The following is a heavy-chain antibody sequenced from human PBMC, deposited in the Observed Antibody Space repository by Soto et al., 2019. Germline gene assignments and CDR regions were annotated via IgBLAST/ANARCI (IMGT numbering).Heavy chain of an antibody. V-gene: IGHV3-11*01. J-gene: IGHJ4*02. Sequence: GGSLRLSCAASGFTFSDYYMSWIRQAPGKGLEWVSYISSSGSTIYYADSVRGRFTISRDNAKNSLYLQMNSLRAEDTAVYYCATPNIEGYSSSSDYWGQGTLVTVSS. D-gene: IGHD6-13*01. CDR2: ISSSGSTI. CDR3: ATPNIEGYSSSSDY. CDR1: GFTFSDYY.